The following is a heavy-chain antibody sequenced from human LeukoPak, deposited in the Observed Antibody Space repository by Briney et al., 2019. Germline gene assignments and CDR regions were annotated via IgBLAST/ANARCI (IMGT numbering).Heavy chain of an antibody. CDR1: GYTFTCYY. CDR2: INPNSGGT. CDR3: ARDLRGSYYSPADY. Sequence: LGASVKVSCKASGYTFTCYYMHWVRQAPGQGLEWMGWINPNSGGTNYAQKFQGRVTMTRDTSISTAYMELSRLRSDDTAVYYCARDLRGSYYSPADYWGQGTLVTVSS. J-gene: IGHJ4*02. D-gene: IGHD1-26*01. V-gene: IGHV1-2*03.